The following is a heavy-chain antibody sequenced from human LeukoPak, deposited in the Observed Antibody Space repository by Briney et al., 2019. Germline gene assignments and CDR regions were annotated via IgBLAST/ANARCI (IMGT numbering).Heavy chain of an antibody. Sequence: SETLSLTCTVSGGSISSYYWSWIRQPPGKGLEWIGYIYYSGSTNYNPSLKSRVTISVDTSKNQFSLKLSSVTAADTAVYYCARHVADGYDSLIDYWGQGTLVTVSS. V-gene: IGHV4-59*08. J-gene: IGHJ4*02. CDR1: GGSISSYY. CDR3: ARHVADGYDSLIDY. CDR2: IYYSGST. D-gene: IGHD5-12*01.